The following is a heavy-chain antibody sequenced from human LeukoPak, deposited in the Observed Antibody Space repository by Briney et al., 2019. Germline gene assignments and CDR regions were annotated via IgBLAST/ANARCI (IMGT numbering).Heavy chain of an antibody. V-gene: IGHV4-39*01. D-gene: IGHD3-9*01. CDR1: GGSINTSPYY. CDR2: FYYSGST. J-gene: IGHJ4*02. CDR3: ARHTDVLTGRY. Sequence: KPSETLSLTCIVSGGSINTSPYYWGWIRQPPGKGLEWIASFYYSGSTYYNPSLKSRVTISADRSKNQLSLKLGSVTAADTAVYYCARHTDVLTGRYWGQGTLVTVSS.